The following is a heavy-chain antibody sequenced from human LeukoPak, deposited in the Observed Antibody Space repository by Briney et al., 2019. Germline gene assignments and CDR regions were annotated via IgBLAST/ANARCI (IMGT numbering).Heavy chain of an antibody. CDR3: ARGGPFPSSSSSGEYYLDY. D-gene: IGHD6-6*01. CDR2: RSIYNGNT. CDR1: GYDFINYG. J-gene: IGHJ4*02. Sequence: ASVKVSCKASGYDFINYGISWVRQAPGQGLEWMGWRSIYNGNTDYKLQGRVTMTTDTSTSTAYMEVRSLRSDDTAVYYCARGGPFPSSSSSGEYYLDYWGQGTLVTVSS. V-gene: IGHV1-18*01.